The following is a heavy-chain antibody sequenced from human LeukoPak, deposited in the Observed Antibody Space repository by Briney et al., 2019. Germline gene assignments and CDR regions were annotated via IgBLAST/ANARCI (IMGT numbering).Heavy chain of an antibody. Sequence: ASVKVSCKASGGTFSSYAISWVRQAPGQGLEWMGRIIPIFGTANYAQKFQGRVTITTNESTSTAYMELSSLRSEDTAVYYRARAGGSYYYYMDVWGKGTTVTVSS. CDR3: ARAGGSYYYYMDV. J-gene: IGHJ6*03. CDR1: GGTFSSYA. CDR2: IIPIFGTA. V-gene: IGHV1-69*05.